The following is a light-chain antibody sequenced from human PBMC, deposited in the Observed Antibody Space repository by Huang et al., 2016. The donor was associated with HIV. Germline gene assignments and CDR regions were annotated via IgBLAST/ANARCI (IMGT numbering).Light chain of an antibody. CDR1: QTVIRN. V-gene: IGKV3-15*01. J-gene: IGKJ4*01. Sequence: VMTQSPATLSVSPGERVTLSCRASQTVIRNLAWYQQRPGQPPRLLVYGASVRAAGVPERFSGSGSGTDFTLTITSLQSEDFAIYYCQQYNRWPPLTFGGGTKVETK. CDR3: QQYNRWPPLT. CDR2: GAS.